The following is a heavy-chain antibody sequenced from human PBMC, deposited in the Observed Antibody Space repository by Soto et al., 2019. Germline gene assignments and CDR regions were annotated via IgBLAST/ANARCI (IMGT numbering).Heavy chain of an antibody. CDR3: ARDWGRYDSSGYYP. V-gene: IGHV1-3*01. CDR1: GYPFTSYA. J-gene: IGHJ5*02. D-gene: IGHD3-22*01. Sequence: ASVKVSCKASGYPFTSYAMHWVRQAPGERLEWMGWINAGNGNTKYSQKFQGRVTITRDTSASTAYMELSSLRSEDTAVYYCARDWGRYDSSGYYPWGQGTLVTVSS. CDR2: INAGNGNT.